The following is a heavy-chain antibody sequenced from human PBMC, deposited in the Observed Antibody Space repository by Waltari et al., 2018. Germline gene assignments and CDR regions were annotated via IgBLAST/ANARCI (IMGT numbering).Heavy chain of an antibody. D-gene: IGHD5-12*01. Sequence: DVQVVESGGDLIQSGGSLRLSCAASGFTVSTSYMSWVRQAPGKGPEWVSVIYSGGATHYADSVRGRFTISRDNSKNMLYLLMNILRPEDTAVYYCARDESGDLDFDLWGQGTLVTVSS. V-gene: IGHV3-53*01. CDR2: IYSGGAT. CDR1: GFTVSTSY. J-gene: IGHJ4*02. CDR3: ARDESGDLDFDL.